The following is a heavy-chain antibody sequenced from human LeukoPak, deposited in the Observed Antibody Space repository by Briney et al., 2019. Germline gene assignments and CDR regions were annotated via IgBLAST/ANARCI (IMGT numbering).Heavy chain of an antibody. D-gene: IGHD2-2*01. CDR1: GYDFSTYW. Sequence: GEPLKISCKGSGYDFSTYWISWVRQMPGQGLEWMGIIYPGDSDTRNSPSLQGQVTISADKSISTVYLQWSSLKASDTAMYYCARDGPVPATADACDIWGQGTMVTVSS. CDR3: ARDGPVPATADACDI. CDR2: IYPGDSDT. V-gene: IGHV5-51*01. J-gene: IGHJ3*02.